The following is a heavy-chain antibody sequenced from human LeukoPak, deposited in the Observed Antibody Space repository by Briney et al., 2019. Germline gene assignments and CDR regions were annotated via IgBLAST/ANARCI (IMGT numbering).Heavy chain of an antibody. J-gene: IGHJ4*02. CDR1: GGSISSGGYS. V-gene: IGHV4-30-4*07. CDR3: ASRGWVDFDY. D-gene: IGHD1-26*01. Sequence: SETLSLTCAVSGGSISSGGYSWSWIRQPPGKGLEWIGYIYYSGSTYYNPSLKSRVTISVDTSKYQFSLKLSYVTAADTAVYYCASRGWVDFDYWGQGTLVSVSS. CDR2: IYYSGST.